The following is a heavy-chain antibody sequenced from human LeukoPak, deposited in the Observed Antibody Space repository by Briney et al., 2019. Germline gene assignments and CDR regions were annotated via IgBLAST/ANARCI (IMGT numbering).Heavy chain of an antibody. J-gene: IGHJ4*02. CDR2: INQDGSEK. Sequence: GGYLRLSCAASGFVFTNYWMSWIRQAPGKGLEWEANINQDGSEKHYVDSVKGRFTVSRDNARNSLFLQMNSLRAEDTSVYYCARDYRSSWYVRGQGTLVTVSS. V-gene: IGHV3-7*03. CDR3: ARDYRSSWYV. D-gene: IGHD6-13*01. CDR1: GFVFTNYW.